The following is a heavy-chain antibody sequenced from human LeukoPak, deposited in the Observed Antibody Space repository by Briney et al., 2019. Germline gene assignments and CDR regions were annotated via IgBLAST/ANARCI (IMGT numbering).Heavy chain of an antibody. V-gene: IGHV3-9*03. Sequence: GGSLRLSCAVSAFTFDDYAMHWVRQAPGKGLEWVSGISWNSDSISYAESVKGRFTISRDSAKKSLYLQMNSLRAEDMAVYYCAKQKTRNWGESPFDYWGQGTLVTVSS. CDR1: AFTFDDYA. J-gene: IGHJ4*02. CDR2: ISWNSDSI. D-gene: IGHD3-10*01. CDR3: AKQKTRNWGESPFDY.